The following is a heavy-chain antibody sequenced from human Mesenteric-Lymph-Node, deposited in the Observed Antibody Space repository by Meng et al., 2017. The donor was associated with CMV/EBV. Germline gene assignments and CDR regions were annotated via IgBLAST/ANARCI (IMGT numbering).Heavy chain of an antibody. CDR3: ARVLGGWYFDL. CDR1: GFTVSSNY. Sequence: LSCAASGFTVSSNYMSGVRQAPGKGLEWVSVIYSGGSTYYADSVKGRFTISRDNSKNTLYLQMNSLRAEDTAVYYCARVLGGWYFDLWGRGTLVTVSS. CDR2: IYSGGST. V-gene: IGHV3-66*02. D-gene: IGHD3-16*01. J-gene: IGHJ2*01.